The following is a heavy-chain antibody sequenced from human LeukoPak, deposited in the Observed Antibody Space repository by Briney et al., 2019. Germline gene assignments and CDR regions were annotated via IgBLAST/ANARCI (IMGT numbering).Heavy chain of an antibody. CDR3: AKSNGYGLVDI. CDR1: GGSISSYY. D-gene: IGHD3-10*01. V-gene: IGHV4-59*01. CDR2: IYYSGST. Sequence: PSETLSLTCTVSGGSISSYYWSWIRQPPGKGLEWIGYIYYSGSTNYNSSFKSRVTISIDTSKNQFSLRLSSVTAADTAVYYCAKSNGYGLVDIWGQGTVVTVSS. J-gene: IGHJ3*02.